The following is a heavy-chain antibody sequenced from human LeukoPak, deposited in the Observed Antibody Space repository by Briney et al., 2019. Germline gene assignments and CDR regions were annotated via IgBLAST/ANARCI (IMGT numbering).Heavy chain of an antibody. D-gene: IGHD6-13*01. CDR2: ISSSSSYI. CDR3: ARDSMAAAGTVDY. CDR1: GFTFSSYS. J-gene: IGHJ4*02. V-gene: IGHV3-21*01. Sequence: GGSLRLTCAASGFTFSSYSMNWVRQAPGKGLEWVSSISSSSSYIYYADSVEGRFTTSRDNAKNSLYLQMNSLRAEDTAVYYCARDSMAAAGTVDYWGQGTLVTVSS.